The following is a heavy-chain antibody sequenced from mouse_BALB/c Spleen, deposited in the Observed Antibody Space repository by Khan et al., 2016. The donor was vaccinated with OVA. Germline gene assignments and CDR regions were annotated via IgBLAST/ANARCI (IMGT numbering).Heavy chain of an antibody. J-gene: IGHJ3*01. V-gene: IGHV1-7*01. CDR3: VNHGSSSAWFTY. D-gene: IGHD1-1*01. CDR2: IDPSTTYT. Sequence: VQLQESGAELAKPGASVKMSCKASGYTFTNYWMHWVKQRPGQGLEWIGYIDPSTTYTDHNQKFKDKATLTADKSSRTAYMQLSSLTSEDSAVYYCVNHGSSSAWFTYWGQGTLVTVSA. CDR1: GYTFTNYW.